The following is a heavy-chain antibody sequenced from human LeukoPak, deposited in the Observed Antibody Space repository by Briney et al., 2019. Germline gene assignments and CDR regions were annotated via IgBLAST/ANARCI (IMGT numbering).Heavy chain of an antibody. V-gene: IGHV4-39*07. CDR2: IYYSGST. Sequence: SETLSLTCTVSGGSISSSSYSWGWMRQPPGKGLEWIGSIYYSGSTYYNPSLKSRVTISVDTSKNQFSLKLSSVTAADTAGYYCARADDSSNDPFDYWGQGTLVTVSS. CDR1: GGSISSSSYS. CDR3: ARADDSSNDPFDY. J-gene: IGHJ4*02. D-gene: IGHD3-22*01.